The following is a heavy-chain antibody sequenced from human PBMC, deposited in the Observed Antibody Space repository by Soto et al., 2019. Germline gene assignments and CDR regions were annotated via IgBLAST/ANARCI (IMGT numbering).Heavy chain of an antibody. Sequence: SETLSLTCTVSGGSIDRSNYYWDWIRQPPGKWLEWIGTTYYNGNAYYNPSLQSRVTMSVDTSKNQFSLKLISVTAADTAVYYCARHFVAVVIKGWGYWGQGTLVTVS. D-gene: IGHD3-22*01. CDR1: GGSIDRSNYY. CDR2: TYYNGNA. J-gene: IGHJ4*02. CDR3: ARHFVAVVIKGWGY. V-gene: IGHV4-39*01.